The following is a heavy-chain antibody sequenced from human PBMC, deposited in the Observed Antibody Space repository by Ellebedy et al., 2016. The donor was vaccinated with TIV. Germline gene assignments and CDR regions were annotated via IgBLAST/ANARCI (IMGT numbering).Heavy chain of an antibody. Sequence: AASVKVSCKVSGYTLTELSMHWVRQAPGKGLEWMGGFDPEDGETIYAQKFQGRVTMTEDTSTDTAYMELSSLRSEDTAVYYCARGPGVVVITSGVDYWGQGTLVTVSS. CDR2: FDPEDGET. CDR3: ARGPGVVVITSGVDY. J-gene: IGHJ4*02. CDR1: GYTLTELS. D-gene: IGHD3-22*01. V-gene: IGHV1-24*01.